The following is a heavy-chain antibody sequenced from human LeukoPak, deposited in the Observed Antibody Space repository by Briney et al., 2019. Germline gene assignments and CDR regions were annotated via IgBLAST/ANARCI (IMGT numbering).Heavy chain of an antibody. Sequence: SETLSLTCTVSGDSFSSGTYYWTWIRQPAGKGLEWIGRIYASGSTDYNPSLKSRVTISLDTSKNQFSLNLRSVTAADTAVYYCAVAFCGGDCFSRHYFGVDVWGQGTTVTVSS. CDR3: AVAFCGGDCFSRHYFGVDV. V-gene: IGHV4-61*02. J-gene: IGHJ6*02. D-gene: IGHD2-21*01. CDR2: IYASGST. CDR1: GDSFSSGTYY.